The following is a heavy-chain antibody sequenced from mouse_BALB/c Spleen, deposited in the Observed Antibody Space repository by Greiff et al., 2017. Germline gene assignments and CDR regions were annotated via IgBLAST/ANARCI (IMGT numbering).Heavy chain of an antibody. D-gene: IGHD2-2*01. CDR2: INSNGGST. J-gene: IGHJ3*01. CDR3: ARDRGYPFAY. CDR1: GFTFSSYG. Sequence: EVQGVESGGGLVQPGGSLKLSCAASGFTFSSYGMSWVRQTPDKRLELVATINSNGGSTYYPDSVKGRFTISRDNAKNTLYLQMSSLKSEDTAMYYCARDRGYPFAYWGQGTLVTVSA. V-gene: IGHV5-6-3*01.